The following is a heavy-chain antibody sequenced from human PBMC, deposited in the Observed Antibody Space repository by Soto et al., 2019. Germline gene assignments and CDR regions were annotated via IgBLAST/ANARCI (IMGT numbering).Heavy chain of an antibody. J-gene: IGHJ3*02. Sequence: PGESLKISCRGSGYSFTNHWIGWVRQVPGKGLEWMGIIYPGDSDTRYSPSFLGQVTISADKSISTAFLQWSSLKASDTAMYYCARLYGDYLDAFDIWGQGTMVTVSS. CDR3: ARLYGDYLDAFDI. CDR2: IYPGDSDT. CDR1: GYSFTNHW. D-gene: IGHD4-17*01. V-gene: IGHV5-51*01.